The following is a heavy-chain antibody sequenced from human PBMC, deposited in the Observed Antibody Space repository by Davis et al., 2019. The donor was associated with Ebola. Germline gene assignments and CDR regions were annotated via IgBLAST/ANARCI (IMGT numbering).Heavy chain of an antibody. D-gene: IGHD4-11*01. CDR2: IDPSDSYT. CDR3: AAQLYYYYGMDV. CDR1: GYSFTSYW. Sequence: GESLKISCKGSGYSFTSYWISWLRQMPGKGLEWMGRIDPSDSYTNYSPSFQGHVTISADKSISTAYLQWSSLKASDTAMYYCAAQLYYYYGMDVWGQGTTVTVSS. V-gene: IGHV5-10-1*01. J-gene: IGHJ6*02.